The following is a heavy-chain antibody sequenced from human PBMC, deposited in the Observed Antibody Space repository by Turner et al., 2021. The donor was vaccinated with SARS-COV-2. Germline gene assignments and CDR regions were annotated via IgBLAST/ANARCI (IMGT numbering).Heavy chain of an antibody. V-gene: IGHV3-33*01. D-gene: IGHD1-7*01. Sequence: QVQLVESGGGVVQPGRSLSLSCAASGFTFSDYGMHWVRQAPGKGLEWVAVIWYDGSYKYYADSVKGRFTISSDNSKNTLYLQMNSLRAEDTAVYYCARDGGTGTTFPFFDYWGQGTLVTVSS. CDR3: ARDGGTGTTFPFFDY. CDR1: GFTFSDYG. CDR2: IWYDGSYK. J-gene: IGHJ4*02.